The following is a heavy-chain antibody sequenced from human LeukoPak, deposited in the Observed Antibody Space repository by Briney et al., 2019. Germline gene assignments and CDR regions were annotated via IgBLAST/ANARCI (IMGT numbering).Heavy chain of an antibody. D-gene: IGHD2-2*01. Sequence: QPGGSLRLSCAASGFTFSSYAMSWVRQAPGKGLEWVANIKQDGSEKYYVDSVKGRFTISRDNAKNSLYLQMNSLRAEDTAVYYCARSGVPAAIDVFDIWGQGTMVTVSS. CDR3: ARSGVPAAIDVFDI. CDR1: GFTFSSYA. J-gene: IGHJ3*02. V-gene: IGHV3-7*01. CDR2: IKQDGSEK.